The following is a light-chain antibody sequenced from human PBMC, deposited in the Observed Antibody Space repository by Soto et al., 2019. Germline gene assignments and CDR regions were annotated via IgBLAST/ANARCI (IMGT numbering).Light chain of an antibody. CDR2: RNT. J-gene: IGLJ2*01. CDR3: QSYDSSLSEGV. V-gene: IGLV1-40*01. CDR1: GSNIGAGYD. Sequence: QLVLTQPPSVSGAPGQRVTISCTGSGSNIGAGYDVHWYQQLPGTAPKLLIYRNTNRPSGVPDRFSGSKSGTSASLAITGLQAEDEADYYCQSYDSSLSEGVFGGGTKLTVL.